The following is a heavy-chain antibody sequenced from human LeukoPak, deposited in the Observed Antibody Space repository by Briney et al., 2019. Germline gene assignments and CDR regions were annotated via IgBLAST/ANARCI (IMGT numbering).Heavy chain of an antibody. CDR2: IYHSGST. CDR3: ARVGGSYYYYYYYMDV. D-gene: IGHD1-26*01. J-gene: IGHJ6*03. Sequence: SETLSLTCTVSGYSISSGYYWGWIRQPPGKGLEWIGSIYHSGSTYYNPSLKSRVTISVDTSKNQFSLKLGSVTAADTAVYYCARVGGSYYYYYYYMDVWGKGTTVTVSS. CDR1: GYSISSGYY. V-gene: IGHV4-38-2*02.